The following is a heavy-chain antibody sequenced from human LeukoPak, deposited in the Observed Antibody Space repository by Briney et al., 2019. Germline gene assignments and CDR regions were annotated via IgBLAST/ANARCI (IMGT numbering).Heavy chain of an antibody. V-gene: IGHV3-48*03. D-gene: IGHD4-17*01. CDR2: ISSSGNDK. Sequence: PGGSLRLSCAASAFTFSSYEMNWVRQAPGKGLEWVSYISSSGNDKYYADSVKGRFTISRDNTKNSLYLHLNSLRADDTAVYYCARGGDFGDYVGFDYWGQGTLVTVSS. CDR3: ARGGDFGDYVGFDY. CDR1: AFTFSSYE. J-gene: IGHJ4*02.